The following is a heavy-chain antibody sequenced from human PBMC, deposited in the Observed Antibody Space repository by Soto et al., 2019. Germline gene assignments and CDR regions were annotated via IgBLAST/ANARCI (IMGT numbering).Heavy chain of an antibody. V-gene: IGHV3-33*01. D-gene: IGHD3-3*01. Sequence: QVQLVESGGGVVQPGRSLRLSCAASGFTFSSYGIHWVRQAPGKGLEWVAVIWYDGSNKFYADSVKGRFTISRDNSKNTLYLQMNSLRAEDTAVYYCARDGGDYDFWNGYYFDYWGQGTLVTVSS. CDR2: IWYDGSNK. CDR1: GFTFSSYG. J-gene: IGHJ4*02. CDR3: ARDGGDYDFWNGYYFDY.